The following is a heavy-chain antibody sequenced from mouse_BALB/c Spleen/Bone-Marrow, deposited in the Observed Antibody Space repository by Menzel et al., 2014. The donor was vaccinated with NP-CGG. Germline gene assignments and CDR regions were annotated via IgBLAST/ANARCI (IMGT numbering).Heavy chain of an antibody. Sequence: EVKLVESGGGLVQPGGSLKLSCAASGFDFSRYWMSWVRQAPGKGLEWIGEINPDSSTINYTPSLKDKFIISRDNANNTLYLQMSKVRSEDTALYYCARLYYDYDDVFYWYFDVWGAGTTVTVSS. V-gene: IGHV4-1*02. J-gene: IGHJ1*01. D-gene: IGHD2-4*01. CDR3: ARLYYDYDDVFYWYFDV. CDR1: GFDFSRYW. CDR2: INPDSSTI.